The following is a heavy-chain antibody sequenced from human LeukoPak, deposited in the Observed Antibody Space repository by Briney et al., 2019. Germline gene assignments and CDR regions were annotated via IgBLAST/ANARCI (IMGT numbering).Heavy chain of an antibody. V-gene: IGHV4-59*01. CDR2: IYYSGST. J-gene: IGHJ4*02. CDR3: ARGIAAAGTGFDY. CDR1: GGSISSYY. D-gene: IGHD6-13*01. Sequence: SETLSLTCTVSGGSISSYYWSWIRQPPGKGLEWIGYIYYSGSTNYNLSLKSRVTISVDTSKNQFSLKLSSVTAADTAVYYCARGIAAAGTGFDYWGQGTLVTVSS.